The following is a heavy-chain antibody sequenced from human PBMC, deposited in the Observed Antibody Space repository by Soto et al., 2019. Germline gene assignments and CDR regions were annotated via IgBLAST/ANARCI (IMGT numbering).Heavy chain of an antibody. D-gene: IGHD1-1*01. CDR3: ARTNFDP. V-gene: IGHV3-9*01. J-gene: IGHJ5*02. Sequence: EVQLVESGGGLVQPGRSLRLSCAASGFTFDDYAMHWVRQAPGKGLEWVSGISWNSGSIGYADSVKGRFTISRDNAKNSLYLQMNSLRAEDTALYYCARTNFDPWGQGTLVTVSS. CDR2: ISWNSGSI. CDR1: GFTFDDYA.